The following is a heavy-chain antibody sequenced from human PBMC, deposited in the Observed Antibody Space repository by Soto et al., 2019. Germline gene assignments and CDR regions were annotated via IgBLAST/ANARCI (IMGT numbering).Heavy chain of an antibody. D-gene: IGHD3-3*01. CDR1: GFTFSTYG. V-gene: IGHV3-30*03. J-gene: IGHJ5*02. Sequence: SLRLSCAASGFTFSTYGMHWVRQAPGKGLGWVALISHDGSNKHYADSVRGRFTISRDNSKNTLYLQMSSLRAEDTTVYFCARALGQYYDFWSGYPWGQGTLVTVSS. CDR2: ISHDGSNK. CDR3: ARALGQYYDFWSGYP.